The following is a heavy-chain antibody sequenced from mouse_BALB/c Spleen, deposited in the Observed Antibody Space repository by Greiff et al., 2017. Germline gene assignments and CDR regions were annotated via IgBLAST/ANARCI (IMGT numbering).Heavy chain of an antibody. CDR3: ARDNYGSVYAMDD. J-gene: IGHJ4*01. D-gene: IGHD1-1*01. CDR2: IRNKANGYTT. V-gene: IGHV7-3*02. CDR1: GFTFTDYY. Sequence: EVKLVESGGGLVQPGGSLRLSCATSGFTFTDYYMSWVRQPPGKALEWLGFIRNKANGYTTEYSASVKGRFTISRDNSQSILYLQMNTLRAEDSATYYCARDNYGSVYAMDDWGQGTSVTVSS.